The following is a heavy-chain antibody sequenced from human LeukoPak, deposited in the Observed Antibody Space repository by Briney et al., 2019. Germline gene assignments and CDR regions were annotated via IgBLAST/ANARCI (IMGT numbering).Heavy chain of an antibody. CDR3: ARESIAVGWFDP. CDR1: GGSIRSGDYY. J-gene: IGHJ5*02. D-gene: IGHD4-23*01. CDR2: IYYSGST. V-gene: IGHV4-30-4*01. Sequence: SETLSLTCTVSGGSIRSGDYYWSWIRQPPGKGLEWIGYIYYSGSTYYNPSLKSRVTISVDTSKNQFSLKLSSVTAADTAVYYCARESIAVGWFDPWGQGTLVTVSS.